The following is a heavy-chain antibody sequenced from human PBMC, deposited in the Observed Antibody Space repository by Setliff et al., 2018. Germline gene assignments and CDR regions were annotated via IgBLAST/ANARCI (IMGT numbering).Heavy chain of an antibody. CDR1: GFTFSSYA. J-gene: IGHJ4*02. CDR2: ISGSGGST. Sequence: GFLRLSCAASGFTFSSYAMSWVRQAPGKGLEWVSAISGSGGSTYYADSVKGRFTISRDNSKNTLYLQMNSLRAEDTAVYYCAKDQGEEGSWLAFDYWGQGTLVTVSS. V-gene: IGHV3-23*01. D-gene: IGHD6-13*01. CDR3: AKDQGEEGSWLAFDY.